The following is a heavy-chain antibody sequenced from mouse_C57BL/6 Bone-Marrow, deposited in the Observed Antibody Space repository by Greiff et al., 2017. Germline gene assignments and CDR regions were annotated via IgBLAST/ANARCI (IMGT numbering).Heavy chain of an antibody. CDR3: ARSGPLGRSFDY. Sequence: VQVVGSGAELVKPGASVKMSCKASGYTFTSYWITWVKQRPGQGLEWIGDIYPTSGRTNYNEKFKSKAILTVDTSSNTAYMQLSSLTSEDSAVFYCARSGPLGRSFDYWGQGTTLTVSS. CDR2: IYPTSGRT. V-gene: IGHV1-55*01. J-gene: IGHJ2*01. CDR1: GYTFTSYW. D-gene: IGHD4-1*01.